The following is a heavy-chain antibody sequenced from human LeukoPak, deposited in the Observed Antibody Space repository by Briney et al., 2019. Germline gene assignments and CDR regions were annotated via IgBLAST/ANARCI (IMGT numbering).Heavy chain of an antibody. D-gene: IGHD4-23*01. CDR2: VNPADSDS. CDR1: GYSFTDYW. J-gene: IGHJ3*02. CDR3: VRKGGGNPGAFDI. Sequence: GESLKISCKGSGYSFTDYWIAWVRQMRGKGLEWMGIVNPADSDSRYTPSFQGQVTISPDKSISTAYLQWSSLKASDTAMYYCVRKGGGNPGAFDIWGQGTMVTVSS. V-gene: IGHV5-51*01.